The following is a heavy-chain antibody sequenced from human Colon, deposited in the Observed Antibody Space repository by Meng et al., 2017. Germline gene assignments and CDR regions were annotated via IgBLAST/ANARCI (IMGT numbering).Heavy chain of an antibody. CDR3: ARGRYSGYLP. D-gene: IGHD5-12*01. J-gene: IGHJ5*02. CDR1: GGSFSGYY. CDR2: INHSGST. V-gene: IGHV4-34*01. Sequence: QVRLTQWGAVLLQPSATLSLTCAVYGGSFSGYYWSWIRQPPGKGLEWIGEINHSGSTNYNPSLKSRVTISVDTSKNQFSLKLSSVTAADTAVYYCARGRYSGYLPWGQGTLVTVSS.